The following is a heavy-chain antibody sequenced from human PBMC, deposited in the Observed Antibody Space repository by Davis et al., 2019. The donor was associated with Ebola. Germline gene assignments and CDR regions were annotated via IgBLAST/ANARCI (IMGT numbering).Heavy chain of an antibody. CDR2: INHSGST. CDR3: ARGYYDFWSGYYRDYYYYGMDV. D-gene: IGHD3-3*01. J-gene: IGHJ6*02. Sequence: SETLSLTCTVSGGSISSSSYYWGWIRQPPGKGLEWIGEINHSGSTNYNPSLKSRVTISVDTSKNQFSLKLSSVTAADTAVYYCARGYYDFWSGYYRDYYYYGMDVWGQGTTVTVSS. CDR1: GGSISSSSYY. V-gene: IGHV4-39*07.